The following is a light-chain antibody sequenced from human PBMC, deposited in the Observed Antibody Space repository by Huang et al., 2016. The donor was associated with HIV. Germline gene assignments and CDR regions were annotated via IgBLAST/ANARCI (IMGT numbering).Light chain of an antibody. V-gene: IGKV6-21*02. CDR2: YAS. Sequence: EIVLTQSPDFQSVSPKEKVTITCRSSQSIGSRLHWYQQKLDQSPKLLIKYASQSISGDRSRVSGSESGTDFTRTINSREAEDAETYYCHQSSSILYTFGQGTKLEIK. CDR3: HQSSSILYT. J-gene: IGKJ2*01. CDR1: QSIGSR.